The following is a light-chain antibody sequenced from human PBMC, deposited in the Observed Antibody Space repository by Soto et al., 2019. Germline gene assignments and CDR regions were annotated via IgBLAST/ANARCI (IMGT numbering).Light chain of an antibody. CDR3: QQYGGSPIT. CDR1: QSVSSY. V-gene: IGKV3-20*01. J-gene: IGKJ5*01. Sequence: EVVLTQSRATLSLSPGERATLSCMASQSVSSYLAWYQQKPGQAPRLLIYDASNRASGVPVRFSGSGSGTDFTLTITRLEPEDFALYYCQQYGGSPITFGLGTRLEIK. CDR2: DAS.